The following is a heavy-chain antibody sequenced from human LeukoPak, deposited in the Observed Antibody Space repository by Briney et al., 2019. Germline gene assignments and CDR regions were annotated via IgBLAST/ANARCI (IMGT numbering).Heavy chain of an antibody. J-gene: IGHJ6*03. CDR3: ATGNTRTSAITVCYYYMDV. CDR1: GYTPTELS. Sequence: ASVKVSCKVSGYTPTELSMHWVRQAPGKGLEWMGGFDPEDGETIYAQKFQGRVTMTEDTSTDTAYMELSSLRSEDTAVYYCATGNTRTSAITVCYYYMDVWGKGTTVTVSS. V-gene: IGHV1-24*01. D-gene: IGHD1-7*01. CDR2: FDPEDGET.